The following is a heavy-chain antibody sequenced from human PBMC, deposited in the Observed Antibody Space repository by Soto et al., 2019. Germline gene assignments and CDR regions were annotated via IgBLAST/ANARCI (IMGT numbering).Heavy chain of an antibody. CDR2: MQPSTGRT. V-gene: IGHV1-8*01. CDR3: ARGVSVGVDY. Sequence: QVQLVQSGAEVREPGASVKVSCKASGYSFTSLDINWVRQTAGQGLEWMGWMQPSTGRTGYAQKFQGRVTMTRDTSIHTAYMELTTLTSDHTAFYYCARGVSVGVDYWGQGTLVTVSS. D-gene: IGHD1-26*01. J-gene: IGHJ4*02. CDR1: GYSFTSLD.